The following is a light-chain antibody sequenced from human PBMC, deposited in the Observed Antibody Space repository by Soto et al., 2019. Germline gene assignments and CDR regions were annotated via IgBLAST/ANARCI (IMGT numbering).Light chain of an antibody. CDR1: QGIRSA. V-gene: IGKV1D-13*01. CDR2: DAS. CDR3: QQLADYAFT. Sequence: AIQLTQSPSSLSAYVGDSVSITCRASQGIRSAVAWYQQKPGRPPKILIYDASSLEVGVPSRFSGSRSGTDFILTVSGLQPEDFATYYCQQLADYAFTFGHGTKLAIK. J-gene: IGKJ3*01.